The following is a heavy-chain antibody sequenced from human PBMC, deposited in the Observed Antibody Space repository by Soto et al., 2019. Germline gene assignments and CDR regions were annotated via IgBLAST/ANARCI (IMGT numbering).Heavy chain of an antibody. V-gene: IGHV4-59*08. CDR1: GGSINSYY. J-gene: IGHJ3*02. CDR2: IYYSGST. D-gene: IGHD3-16*02. CDR3: AKLYGLDAFDI. Sequence: SETLSLTCTVSGGSINSYYWSWIRQPPGKGLEWIGYIYYSGSTNYNPSLKSRVTISVDTSKNQFSLKLSSVTAADTAVYYCAKLYGLDAFDIWGQGTMVTVSS.